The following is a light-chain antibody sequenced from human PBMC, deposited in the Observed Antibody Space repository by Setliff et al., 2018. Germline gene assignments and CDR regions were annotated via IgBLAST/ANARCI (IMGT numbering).Light chain of an antibody. J-gene: IGLJ1*01. CDR2: DVT. V-gene: IGLV2-14*01. CDR1: SSDIGAYDY. Sequence: QSALTQPASVSGSPGQSITISCTGTSSDIGAYDYVSWYQQHPGKAPKLIIYDVTKRPSGVSSRFSGSKSGNTASLTISGLQAEDEADYFCSSYKNTNKNVFGTGTKVTVL. CDR3: SSYKNTNKNV.